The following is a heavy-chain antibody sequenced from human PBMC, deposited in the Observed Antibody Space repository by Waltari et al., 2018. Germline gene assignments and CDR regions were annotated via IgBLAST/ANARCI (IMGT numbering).Heavy chain of an antibody. CDR2: VGFDGRNK. Sequence: VQLVESGGGVVQPGRSRRLSCAASGFSSSGCAMHWVRRSPGKGLDWVAVVGFDGRNKFYAESVKGRFTISRDNSKNTLYLQMESLRAEDTAIYYCAKDVEGELYYFDNWGQGTQVTVSS. V-gene: IGHV3-30*18. J-gene: IGHJ4*02. CDR1: GFSSSGCA. D-gene: IGHD3-16*01. CDR3: AKDVEGELYYFDN.